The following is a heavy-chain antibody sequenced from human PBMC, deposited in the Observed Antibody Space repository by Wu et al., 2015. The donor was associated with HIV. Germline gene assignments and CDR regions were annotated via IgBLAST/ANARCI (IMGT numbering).Heavy chain of an antibody. Sequence: QVQLVQSGAEVKKPGASVKVSCKASGYTFTSYGISWVRQAPGQGLEWMGWISAYNGNTNYAQKLQGRVTMTTDTSTNTAYMDLRSLRSDDTAVYYCARQKMNWGSGRAFDIWGQGTMVTVSS. V-gene: IGHV1-18*01. CDR2: ISAYNGNT. D-gene: IGHD7-27*01. CDR1: GYTFTSYG. J-gene: IGHJ3*02. CDR3: ARQKMNWGSGRAFDI.